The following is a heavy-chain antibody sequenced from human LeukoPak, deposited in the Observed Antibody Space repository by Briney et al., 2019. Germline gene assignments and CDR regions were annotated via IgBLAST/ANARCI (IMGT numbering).Heavy chain of an antibody. J-gene: IGHJ4*02. CDR3: ASREWELPRWSGY. Sequence: ASVKVSCKASGYTFTSYDINWVRQATGQGLEWMGWMNPNSGNTGYAQKFQGRVTMTRNTSISTASMELSSLRSEDTAVYYCASREWELPRWSGYWGQGTLVTVSS. CDR2: MNPNSGNT. CDR1: GYTFTSYD. D-gene: IGHD1-26*01. V-gene: IGHV1-8*01.